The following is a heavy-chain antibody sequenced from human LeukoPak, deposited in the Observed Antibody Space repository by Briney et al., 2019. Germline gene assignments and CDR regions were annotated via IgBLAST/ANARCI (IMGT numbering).Heavy chain of an antibody. J-gene: IGHJ5*02. D-gene: IGHD2-2*02. CDR2: IIPILGIA. V-gene: IGHV1-69*04. CDR3: ARDPSGHCSSTSCYNYWFDP. Sequence: SLKVSCKASGGTFSSYTISWVRQAPGQGLEWMGRIIPILGIANYAQKFQGRVTITADKSTSTAYMELSSLRSEDTAVYYCARDPSGHCSSTSCYNYWFDPWGQGTLVTVSS. CDR1: GGTFSSYT.